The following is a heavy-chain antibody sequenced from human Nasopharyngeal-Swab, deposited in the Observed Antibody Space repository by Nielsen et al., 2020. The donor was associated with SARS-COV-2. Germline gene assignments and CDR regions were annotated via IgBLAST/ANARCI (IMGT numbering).Heavy chain of an antibody. CDR2: LNSAGTAT. CDR1: GFMLSSSG. D-gene: IGHD2-21*02. CDR3: VKGTASLDF. Sequence: GGSLRLSCAVSGFMLSSSGMSWVRQAPGKGLEWVSGLNSAGTATYYADSVRGWFTISRDKSQNTLYLQMSSLRAEDTAVYYCVKGTASLDFWGQGTLVTVSS. V-gene: IGHV3-23*01. J-gene: IGHJ4*02.